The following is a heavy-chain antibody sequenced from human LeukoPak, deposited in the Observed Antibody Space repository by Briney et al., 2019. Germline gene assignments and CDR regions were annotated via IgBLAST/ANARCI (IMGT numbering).Heavy chain of an antibody. V-gene: IGHV3-21*01. J-gene: IGHJ4*02. Sequence: GGSLRLSCGASGFTFSANALSWVRQAPGKGLEWVSSISSSSSYIYYADSVKGRFTISRDNAKNSLYLQMNSLRAEDTAVYYCARDLLGTAMVYGVSGYWGQGTLVTVSS. CDR1: GFTFSANA. CDR3: ARDLLGTAMVYGVSGY. CDR2: ISSSSSYI. D-gene: IGHD5-18*01.